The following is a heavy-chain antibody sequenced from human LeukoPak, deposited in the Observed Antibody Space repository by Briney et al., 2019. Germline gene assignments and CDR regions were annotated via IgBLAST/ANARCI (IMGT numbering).Heavy chain of an antibody. CDR1: GGSIGTYS. CDR3: ARLFPDYDILTGFPLYYFDY. CDR2: IYYSGTT. V-gene: IGHV4-59*08. J-gene: IGHJ4*02. Sequence: SETLSLTCTVSGGSIGTYSWNWIRQPPGKGLEWIGYIYYSGTTNYNPSLKSRVTISVDTSKNQFSLKLSSVTAADTAVYYCARLFPDYDILTGFPLYYFDYWGQGTLVTVSS. D-gene: IGHD3-9*01.